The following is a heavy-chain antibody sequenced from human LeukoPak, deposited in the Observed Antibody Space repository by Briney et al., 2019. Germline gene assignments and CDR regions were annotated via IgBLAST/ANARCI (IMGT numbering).Heavy chain of an antibody. CDR2: INSDGSST. CDR3: ARRGTINWALDY. V-gene: IGHV3-74*01. Sequence: PGGSLRLSCAASGFTVSSNYMTWVRQAPGKGLEWVSRINSDGSSTSYADSVKGRFTISRDNAKNTLYLQMNSLRAEDTAVYYCARRGTINWALDYWGKGTLVTVSS. J-gene: IGHJ4*02. CDR1: GFTVSSNY. D-gene: IGHD5-24*01.